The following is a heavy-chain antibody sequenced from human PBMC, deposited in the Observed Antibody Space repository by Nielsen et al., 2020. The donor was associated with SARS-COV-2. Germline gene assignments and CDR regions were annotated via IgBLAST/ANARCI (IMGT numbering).Heavy chain of an antibody. Sequence: SETLSLTCTVSGGSISSGGYYWSWIRQHPGKGLEWIGYIYYSESTYYNPTPKSRFTISVDTSKNQFSLKLSSVTAAETAVYYCARGLLEYYYYMDVWGKGTTVTVSS. J-gene: IGHJ6*03. CDR1: GGSISSGGYY. D-gene: IGHD1-1*01. CDR2: IYYSEST. CDR3: ARGLLEYYYYMDV. V-gene: IGHV4-31*03.